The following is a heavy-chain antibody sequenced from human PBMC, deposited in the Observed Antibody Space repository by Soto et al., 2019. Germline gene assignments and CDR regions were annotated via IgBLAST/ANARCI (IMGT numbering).Heavy chain of an antibody. J-gene: IGHJ6*02. Sequence: EVQLVESGGGLVQPGGSLRLSCAASGFTFSSYSMNWVRQAPGKGLEWVSYISSSSSTIYYADSVKGRFTISRDNAKNSRYLQMNSLRDEDTAVYYCARALWFGELRYYYGMDVWGQGTTVTVSS. V-gene: IGHV3-48*02. D-gene: IGHD3-10*01. CDR2: ISSSSSTI. CDR3: ARALWFGELRYYYGMDV. CDR1: GFTFSSYS.